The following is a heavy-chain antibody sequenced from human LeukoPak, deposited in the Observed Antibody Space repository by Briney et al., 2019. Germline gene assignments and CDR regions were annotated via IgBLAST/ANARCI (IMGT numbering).Heavy chain of an antibody. Sequence: SETLSLTCAVYGGSFSGYYWSWIRQPPGKGLEWIGEITHSGSTNYNPSLKSRVTISVDTSKNQFSLKLSSVTAADTAVYYCARQSADRYYDFWSGYFYYFDYWGQGTLVTVSS. CDR1: GGSFSGYY. CDR3: ARQSADRYYDFWSGYFYYFDY. CDR2: ITHSGST. J-gene: IGHJ4*02. V-gene: IGHV4-34*01. D-gene: IGHD3-3*01.